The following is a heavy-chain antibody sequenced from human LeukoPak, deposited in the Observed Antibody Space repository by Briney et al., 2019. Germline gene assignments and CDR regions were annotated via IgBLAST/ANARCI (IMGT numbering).Heavy chain of an antibody. CDR2: IRSNAYGATT. CDR1: EFSFGDYS. J-gene: IGHJ4*02. V-gene: IGHV3-49*03. D-gene: IGHD3-3*01. CDR3: ARDVDVDFWSEYYGALDC. Sequence: PGGSLRLSCKGSEFSFGDYSMSWFRQAPGKGLEWVGFIRSNAYGATTKYAASVKGRFNISRDDSKSIAYLQMNSLKSEDSAVYYCARDVDVDFWSEYYGALDCWGQGTLVTVSS.